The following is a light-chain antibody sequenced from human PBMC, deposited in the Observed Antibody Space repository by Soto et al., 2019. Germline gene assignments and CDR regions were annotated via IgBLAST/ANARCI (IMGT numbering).Light chain of an antibody. V-gene: IGLV2-14*01. CDR2: DVS. CDR3: SSYTSSSTLYVI. CDR1: SSDVGGYNY. J-gene: IGLJ2*01. Sequence: QSALTQPAFVSGSPGQSITISCTGTSSDVGGYNYVSWYQQHPGKAPKLMIYDVSDRPSGVSNRFSGSKSGTTASLTISGLQAEDEADYYCSSYTSSSTLYVIFGGGTKLTVL.